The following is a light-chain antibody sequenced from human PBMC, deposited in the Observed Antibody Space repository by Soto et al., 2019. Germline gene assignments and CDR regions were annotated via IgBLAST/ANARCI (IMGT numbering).Light chain of an antibody. Sequence: EIVLTQSPATLSLSRGEGATLSCGASQNVRSYLAWYQQKPGQAPRLLIYDASNRATGIPARFSGSGSGTDFTLTISSLEPEDFAVYYCQQRSNWPITFGQGTRLEI. CDR3: QQRSNWPIT. J-gene: IGKJ5*01. V-gene: IGKV3-11*01. CDR2: DAS. CDR1: QNVRSY.